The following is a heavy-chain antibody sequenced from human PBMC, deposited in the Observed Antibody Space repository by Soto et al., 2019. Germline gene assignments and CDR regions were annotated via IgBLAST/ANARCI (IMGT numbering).Heavy chain of an antibody. CDR1: GFTFSSYG. Sequence: PGGSLRLSCAASGFTFSSYGMHWVRQAPGKGLEWVAVISYDGSNKYYADSVKGRFTISRDNSKNTLYLQMNSLRAEDTAVYYCARDQRKAVAGTVSYYYYYGMDVWGQGTTVTVSS. CDR2: ISYDGSNK. J-gene: IGHJ6*02. D-gene: IGHD6-19*01. V-gene: IGHV3-30*03. CDR3: ARDQRKAVAGTVSYYYYYGMDV.